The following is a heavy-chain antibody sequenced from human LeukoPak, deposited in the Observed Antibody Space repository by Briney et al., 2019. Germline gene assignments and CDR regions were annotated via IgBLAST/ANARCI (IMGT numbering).Heavy chain of an antibody. CDR2: MIPIFGTT. Sequence: SVKVSRKASGYTLSSYAISWVRQAPGQGLEWMGRMIPIFGTTNYAQKFQGRVTITTDTSTSTAYMELSSLRSEDTAVYYCARDYGSSHPFDYWGQGTLVTVSS. V-gene: IGHV1-69*05. J-gene: IGHJ4*02. CDR3: ARDYGSSHPFDY. CDR1: GYTLSSYA. D-gene: IGHD2-2*01.